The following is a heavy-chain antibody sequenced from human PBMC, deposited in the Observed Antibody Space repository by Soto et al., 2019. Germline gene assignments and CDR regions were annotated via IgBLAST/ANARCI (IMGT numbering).Heavy chain of an antibody. Sequence: GESLKISCKASGYTFTSQWIGWVRQMPGRGLEWMGIIYPGDSDTRYSPSFQGQVTISADKSISTAYLQWSSLKASDTAMYYCRGYSNDAFDIWGQGTMVTVSS. CDR3: RGYSNDAFDI. CDR1: GYTFTSQW. CDR2: IYPGDSDT. V-gene: IGHV5-51*01. J-gene: IGHJ3*02. D-gene: IGHD3-22*01.